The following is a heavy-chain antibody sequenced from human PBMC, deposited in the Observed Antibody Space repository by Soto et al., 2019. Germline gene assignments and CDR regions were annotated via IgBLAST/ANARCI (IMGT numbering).Heavy chain of an antibody. Sequence: ASLRDSCKPSGYTFTTYDIHWVRQAPGQGLEWVGIINPSGGSTSYALKCQGGVAMTRDTSTSTVYMELSSLRSEDTAVYYCARLSPFWRPYYYDSNGYSHDAVAIWGQGTMVTVSS. J-gene: IGHJ3*02. V-gene: IGHV1-46*01. CDR3: ARLSPFWRPYYYDSNGYSHDAVAI. D-gene: IGHD3-22*01. CDR1: GYTFTTYD. CDR2: INPSGGST.